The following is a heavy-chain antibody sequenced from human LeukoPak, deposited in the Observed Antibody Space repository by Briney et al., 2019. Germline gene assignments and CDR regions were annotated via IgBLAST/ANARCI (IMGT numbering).Heavy chain of an antibody. J-gene: IGHJ3*02. CDR3: ARHQGYNWNDGDHDAFDI. CDR1: GGSISSYY. D-gene: IGHD1-1*01. Sequence: WDTLSLTRTVSGGSISSYYWSWIPEPPGKGVECSGYIYYSGSTNYNPSLTSRVTISVDTSKNQFSLKLSSVTAADTAVYYCARHQGYNWNDGDHDAFDIWGQGTMVTVSS. V-gene: IGHV4-59*08. CDR2: IYYSGST.